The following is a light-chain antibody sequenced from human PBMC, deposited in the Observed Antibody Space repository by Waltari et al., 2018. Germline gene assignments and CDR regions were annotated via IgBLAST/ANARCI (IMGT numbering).Light chain of an antibody. CDR1: ISNIGANH. CDR2: RNN. Sequence: QSVLTQPPSASGTPGQRVIISCSGSISNIGANHVYWYQQLPGTAPKLLIYRNNQRPSGVPDRFSGSKSGTSASLAISGLRSEDEAHYHCAAWDDSLSGVVFGGGTKLTVL. V-gene: IGLV1-47*01. J-gene: IGLJ2*01. CDR3: AAWDDSLSGVV.